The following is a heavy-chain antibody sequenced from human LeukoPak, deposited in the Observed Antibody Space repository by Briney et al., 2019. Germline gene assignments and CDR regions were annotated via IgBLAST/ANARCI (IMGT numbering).Heavy chain of an antibody. J-gene: IGHJ4*02. CDR3: ARDRLIHNSSSWFFDY. Sequence: GGSLRLSCAASGFTFSIYSMNWVRQAPGKGLEWISYIGSISDSTTHYADSVKGRFTISRDNAKNSLYLQMNSLRAEDTAVYYCARDRLIHNSSSWFFDYWGQGTLVTVSS. V-gene: IGHV3-48*04. CDR2: IGSISDSTT. CDR1: GFTFSIYS. D-gene: IGHD6-13*01.